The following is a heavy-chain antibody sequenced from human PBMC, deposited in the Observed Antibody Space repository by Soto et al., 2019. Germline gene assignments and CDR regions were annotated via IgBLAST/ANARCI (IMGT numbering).Heavy chain of an antibody. Sequence: EVQLVESGGGLVKPGGSLGLSCAASGFTFSDAWMTWVRQAPGKGLEWIGRIKSIPDGGTTDYAAPVKGRFTISRDDSKNMLYLQMNSLKTEDTAVYYCTTPYYDILTGYSTAYFHHWGQGTLVTVSS. CDR3: TTPYYDILTGYSTAYFHH. D-gene: IGHD3-9*01. V-gene: IGHV3-15*01. J-gene: IGHJ1*01. CDR2: IKSIPDGGTT. CDR1: GFTFSDAW.